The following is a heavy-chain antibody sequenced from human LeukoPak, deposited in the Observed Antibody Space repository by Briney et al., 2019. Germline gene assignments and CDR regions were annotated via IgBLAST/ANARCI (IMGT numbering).Heavy chain of an antibody. CDR3: ARIRESLGRGAFDI. CDR1: GFSFSNYW. J-gene: IGHJ3*02. CDR2: INSDGSTT. Sequence: PGGSLRLSCAASGFSFSNYWMCWVRQAPGKGLVCVSRINSDGSTTTYADSVKGRFTISRDNAKNTLYLQMNSLRAEDSALYYCARIRESLGRGAFDIWGQGTMVTVSS. D-gene: IGHD3-10*01. V-gene: IGHV3-74*03.